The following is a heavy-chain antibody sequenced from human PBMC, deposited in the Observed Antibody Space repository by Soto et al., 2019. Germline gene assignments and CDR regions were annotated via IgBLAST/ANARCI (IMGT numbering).Heavy chain of an antibody. CDR1: GFTVSSNY. J-gene: IGHJ3*02. Sequence: EVQLVESGGGLIQPGGSLRLSCAASGFTVSSNYMSWVRQAPGKGLEWVSVIYSGGSTYYADSVKGRFTISRDNSKNTLYLQMNSLRAEDTAVYYCAREEYSSSSGAFDIWGQGTMVTVSS. V-gene: IGHV3-53*01. D-gene: IGHD6-6*01. CDR2: IYSGGST. CDR3: AREEYSSSSGAFDI.